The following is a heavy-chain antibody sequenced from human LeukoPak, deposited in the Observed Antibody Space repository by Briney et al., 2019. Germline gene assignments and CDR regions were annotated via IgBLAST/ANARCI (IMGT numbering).Heavy chain of an antibody. D-gene: IGHD3-22*01. CDR3: ATLNDSSGYYYGY. V-gene: IGHV4-59*01. Sequence: PSETLSLTCTVSGGSISSYYWSWIRQPPGKGLEWIGYIYYSGSTNYNPSLKSRVTISVDTSKNQFSLKLSSVTAADTAVYYCATLNDSSGYYYGYWGQGTLVTVSS. CDR1: GGSISSYY. CDR2: IYYSGST. J-gene: IGHJ4*02.